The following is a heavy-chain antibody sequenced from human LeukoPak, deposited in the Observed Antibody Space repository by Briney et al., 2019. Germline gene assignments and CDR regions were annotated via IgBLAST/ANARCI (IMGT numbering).Heavy chain of an antibody. CDR1: GGSISSYY. Sequence: SETLSLTCTVSGGSISSYYWSWIRQPPGKGLEWIGYIYYSGSTNYNPSLKSRVTISVDTSKNQFSLKLSSVTAADTAVYYCARGSPAYYYDSSGSAPFDYWGQGTLVTVSS. CDR2: IYYSGST. V-gene: IGHV4-59*01. CDR3: ARGSPAYYYDSSGSAPFDY. J-gene: IGHJ4*02. D-gene: IGHD3-22*01.